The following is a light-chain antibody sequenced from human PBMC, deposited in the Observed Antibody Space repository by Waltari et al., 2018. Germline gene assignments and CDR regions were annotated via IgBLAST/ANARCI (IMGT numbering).Light chain of an antibody. CDR2: WAS. J-gene: IGKJ1*01. Sequence: DIVMTQSPDSLAVSLGERATIKCKSSQGVLYSPNNQSYLAWYQHKPGQPPKLLIYWASTRESGVPDRFSGSGSGTDFTLTISSLQAEDVAVYYCQQYYSTPWTFGQGTKVEI. CDR1: QGVLYSPNNQSY. CDR3: QQYYSTPWT. V-gene: IGKV4-1*01.